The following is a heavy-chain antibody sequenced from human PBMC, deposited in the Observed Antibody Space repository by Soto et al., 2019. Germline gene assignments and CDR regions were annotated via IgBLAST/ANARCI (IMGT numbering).Heavy chain of an antibody. CDR1: GFNFNKYA. D-gene: IGHD6-19*01. CDR3: AKADGQQWLLPHLEN. Sequence: EVQLLESGGGLVRPGASLRLSCAASGFNFNKYAMSWVRQAPGEGLEWVSGISCCGGTASYADSVNGRFTIAREDAKNTLYLDMNSLRVEDTAEYCCAKADGQQWLLPHLENWGRGTLVTVS. J-gene: IGHJ4*02. CDR2: ISCCGGTA. V-gene: IGHV3-23*01.